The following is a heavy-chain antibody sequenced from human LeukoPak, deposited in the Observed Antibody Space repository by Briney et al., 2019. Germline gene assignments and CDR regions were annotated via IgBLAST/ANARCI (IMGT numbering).Heavy chain of an antibody. CDR3: ARGYDFWSGYYFDY. V-gene: IGHV4-59*01. J-gene: IGHJ4*02. CDR2: IYYSGST. CDR1: GGSISSYY. D-gene: IGHD3-3*01. Sequence: SETLSLTCTVSGGSISSYYWSWIRQPPGKGLEWIGYIYYSGSTNYNPSLKSRVTISVDTSKNQFSLKLSSVTAADTAVYYCARGYDFWSGYYFDYWGQGTLVTVSS.